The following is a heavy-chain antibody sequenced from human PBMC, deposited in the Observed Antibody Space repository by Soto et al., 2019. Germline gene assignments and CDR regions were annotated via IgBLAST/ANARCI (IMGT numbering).Heavy chain of an antibody. V-gene: IGHV1-69*13. CDR1: GGTFSSYA. J-gene: IGHJ6*02. CDR3: AREDITISGVVKAGYYFGMDA. D-gene: IGHD3-3*01. CDR2: IIPIYGTA. Sequence: SVKVSCKASGGTFSSYAISWVRQAPGQGLEWMGGIIPIYGTANYAQKFQGRVAITADESTSTAYMELSSLRSEDTAVYYCAREDITISGVVKAGYYFGMDAWGQGTTVTVS.